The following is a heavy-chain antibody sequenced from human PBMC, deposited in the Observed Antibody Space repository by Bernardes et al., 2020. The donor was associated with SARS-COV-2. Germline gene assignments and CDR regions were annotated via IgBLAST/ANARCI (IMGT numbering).Heavy chain of an antibody. J-gene: IGHJ6*02. CDR3: ARDSQYQLLVDYYYYYGMDV. D-gene: IGHD2-2*01. CDR2: IKQDGSEK. Sequence: GGSLRLSCAASGFTFSSYWMSWVRQAPGKGLEWVANIKQDGSEKYYVDSVKGRFTISRDNAKNSLYLQMNSLRAEDTAVYYCARDSQYQLLVDYYYYYGMDVWGQGTTVTVSS. CDR1: GFTFSSYW. V-gene: IGHV3-7*01.